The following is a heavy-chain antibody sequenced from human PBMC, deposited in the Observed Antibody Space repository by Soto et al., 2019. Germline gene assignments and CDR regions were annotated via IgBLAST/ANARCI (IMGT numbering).Heavy chain of an antibody. CDR1: GYSFTSYW. CDR3: ARGLYGDYYYFDY. V-gene: IGHV5-51*01. Sequence: PGESLKISCEGSGYSFTSYWIGWVRQMPGKGLEWMGIIYPGDSHTRYSPSFQGQVTISADKSISTAYLQWSSLKASDTAMYYCARGLYGDYYYFDYWGQGTLVTVSS. J-gene: IGHJ4*02. CDR2: IYPGDSHT. D-gene: IGHD4-17*01.